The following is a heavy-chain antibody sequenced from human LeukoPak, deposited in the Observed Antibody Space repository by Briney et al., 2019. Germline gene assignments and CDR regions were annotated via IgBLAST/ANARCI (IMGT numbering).Heavy chain of an antibody. Sequence: GGSLRLSCVGSGFTFSDHYMDWVRQAPGKGLEWVGRVRNKGDSYTTQYAASVKGRFIISRDDSKNSLFLQMNSLRAEDTAVYYCARDGAPFEFQLLYNWFDPWGQGTLVTVSS. CDR1: GFTFSDHY. V-gene: IGHV3-72*01. D-gene: IGHD2-2*01. CDR2: VRNKGDSYTT. CDR3: ARDGAPFEFQLLYNWFDP. J-gene: IGHJ5*02.